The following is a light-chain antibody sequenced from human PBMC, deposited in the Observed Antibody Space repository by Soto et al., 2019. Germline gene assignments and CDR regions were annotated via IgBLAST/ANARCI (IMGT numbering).Light chain of an antibody. CDR3: NSYTTTSTYV. V-gene: IGLV2-14*01. Sequence: QAVRAQPASVSGSPGQSITISCTGTISDIGAYDYVSWFQQHPGKAPKLMISEVSNRPSGVSNRFSGSKSGNTASLTISGLQAEDEADYYCNSYTTTSTYVYGTGTKVTVL. CDR1: ISDIGAYDY. CDR2: EVS. J-gene: IGLJ1*01.